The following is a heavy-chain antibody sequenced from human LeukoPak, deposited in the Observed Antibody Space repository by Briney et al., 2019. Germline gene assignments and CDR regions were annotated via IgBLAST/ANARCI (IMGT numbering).Heavy chain of an antibody. CDR3: ARDQEGFDY. CDR1: GYTFTVYF. J-gene: IGHJ4*02. Sequence: ASVKVSCKASGYTFTVYFIHWVRQAPGQGLEWMGRINPNSGATDYAQKFQGRVTVTRDTSTSTVHMELSGLRSEDTAVYYCARDQEGFDYWGQGTLVTVSS. CDR2: INPNSGAT. V-gene: IGHV1-2*06.